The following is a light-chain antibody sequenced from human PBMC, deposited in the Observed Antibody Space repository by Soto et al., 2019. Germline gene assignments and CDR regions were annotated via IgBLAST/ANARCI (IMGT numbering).Light chain of an antibody. Sequence: DIPMTQSPSTLSASVGDRVTITCRASQSITSWLAWYQQKPGKAPKLLIYKASILESGVPSRFSGSGSGTDFTLTISSLQPXXXXXXXXXXXXXXXXFGQGTKVEIK. CDR3: XXXXXXXX. CDR2: KAS. V-gene: IGKV1-5*03. CDR1: QSITSW. J-gene: IGKJ1*01.